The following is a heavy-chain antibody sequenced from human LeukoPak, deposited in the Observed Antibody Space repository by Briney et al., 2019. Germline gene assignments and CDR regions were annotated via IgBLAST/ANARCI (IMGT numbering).Heavy chain of an antibody. CDR3: AREIRVTVVPAAIDY. CDR2: IWYDGSNK. Sequence: GGSLRLSCAASGFTISSYGMHWVRQAPGKGLEWVALIWYDGSNKYYADSVKGRFTISRDNSKNTVYLQTNSLRDEDTAVYYCAREIRVTVVPAAIDYWGQGTLVTVSS. J-gene: IGHJ4*02. V-gene: IGHV3-33*01. CDR1: GFTISSYG. D-gene: IGHD2-2*01.